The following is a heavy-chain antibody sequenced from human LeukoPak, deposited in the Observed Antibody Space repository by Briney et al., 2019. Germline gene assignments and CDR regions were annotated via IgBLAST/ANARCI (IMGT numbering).Heavy chain of an antibody. Sequence: GGSLRVSCAAAGVTFSSYSMNWVRQAPGKGLEWVGRIKSKTDGGTTDYAAPVKGRFTISRDDSKNTPYLQMNSLKTEDTAVYYCTTVSVVVAALDYWGQGTLVTVPS. V-gene: IGHV3-15*01. D-gene: IGHD2-15*01. CDR1: GVTFSSYS. J-gene: IGHJ4*02. CDR2: IKSKTDGGTT. CDR3: TTVSVVVAALDY.